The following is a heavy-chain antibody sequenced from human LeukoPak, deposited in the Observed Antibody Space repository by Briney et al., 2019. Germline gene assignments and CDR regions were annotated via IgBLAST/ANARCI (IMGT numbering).Heavy chain of an antibody. J-gene: IGHJ4*02. D-gene: IGHD1-14*01. CDR3: ARDRN. V-gene: IGHV1-69*04. CDR1: GGTFSSYA. Sequence: SVKVSCKASGGTFSSYAFSWARQAPGQGLQWMGRIIPILRIANYAQKFQGRITITADKSTSAAYMELSSLRSEDTAVYYCARDRNWGQGTLVTVSS. CDR2: IIPILRIA.